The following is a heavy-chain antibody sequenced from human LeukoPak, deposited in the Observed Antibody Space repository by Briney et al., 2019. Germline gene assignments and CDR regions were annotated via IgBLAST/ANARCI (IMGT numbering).Heavy chain of an antibody. CDR3: ARDSHLWSIDE. J-gene: IGHJ4*02. D-gene: IGHD5-18*01. CDR1: GFTLSIYW. CDR2: INGDGRTA. V-gene: IGHV3-74*01. Sequence: PGGSLRLSCAVSGFTLSIYWMHWVRQAPGEGLVWVSRINGDGRTATYADSVKGRFTISRDNAKNTLSLQMNNLRAEDTGVYYCARDSHLWSIDEWGQGSLVTVSS.